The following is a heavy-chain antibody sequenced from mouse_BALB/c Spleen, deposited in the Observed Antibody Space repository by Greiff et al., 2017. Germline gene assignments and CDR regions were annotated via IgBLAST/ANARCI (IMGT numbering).Heavy chain of an antibody. V-gene: IGHV2-9*02. CDR1: GFSLTSYG. D-gene: IGHD2-4*01. Sequence: VQLVESGPGLVAPSQSLSITCTVSGFSLTSYGVHWVRQPPGKGLEWLGVIWAGGSTNYNSALMSRLSISKDNSKSQVFLKMNSLQTDDTAMYYCARGDYDRFAYWGQGTLVTVSA. CDR2: IWAGGST. CDR3: ARGDYDRFAY. J-gene: IGHJ3*01.